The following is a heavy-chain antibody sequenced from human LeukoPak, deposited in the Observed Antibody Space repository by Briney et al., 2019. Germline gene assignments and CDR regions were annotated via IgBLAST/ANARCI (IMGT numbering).Heavy chain of an antibody. CDR1: GYTFTSSY. V-gene: IGHV1-46*01. D-gene: IGHD3-22*01. CDR2: INPSGSTA. Sequence: ASVKVSCKAFGYTFTSSYMHWVRQAPGQGLEWMGIINPSGSTATYAQKFQGRVTMTRDMSTSTVYMELSSLRSDDTAVYYCARWPQTVDSSGYGGDYWGQGTLVTVSS. CDR3: ARWPQTVDSSGYGGDY. J-gene: IGHJ4*02.